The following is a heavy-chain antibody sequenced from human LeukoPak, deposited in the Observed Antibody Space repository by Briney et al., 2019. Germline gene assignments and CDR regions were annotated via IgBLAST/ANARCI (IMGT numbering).Heavy chain of an antibody. Sequence: PSETLSLTCTVSGGSISSSSYYWGWIRQPPGKGLEWIGSIYYSGSTYYNPSLKSRVTISVDTSKNQFSLKLSSVTAADTAVCYCARHSSEGFQWLVTGWFDPWGQGTLVTVSS. CDR2: IYYSGST. D-gene: IGHD6-19*01. CDR1: GGSISSSSYY. V-gene: IGHV4-39*01. J-gene: IGHJ5*02. CDR3: ARHSSEGFQWLVTGWFDP.